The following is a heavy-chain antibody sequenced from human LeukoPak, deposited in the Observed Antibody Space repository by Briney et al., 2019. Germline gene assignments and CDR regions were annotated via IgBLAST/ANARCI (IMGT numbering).Heavy chain of an antibody. CDR2: IYYSGST. D-gene: IGHD3-22*01. V-gene: IGHV4-39*07. Sequence: PSETLSLTCTVSGGSISSSSYYWGWIRQPPGKGLEWIGSIYYSGSTYYNPSLKSRVTISVDTSKNQFSLKLSSVTAAGTAVYYCASLGKYYYYDSSGPIDYWGQGTLVTVSS. CDR3: ASLGKYYYYDSSGPIDY. CDR1: GGSISSSSYY. J-gene: IGHJ4*02.